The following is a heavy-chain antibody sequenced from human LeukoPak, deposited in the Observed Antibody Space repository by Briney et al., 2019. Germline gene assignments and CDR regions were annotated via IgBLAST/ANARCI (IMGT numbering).Heavy chain of an antibody. CDR2: INSDGSST. J-gene: IGHJ6*02. CDR3: ARGVGGWYYYNYGMDV. V-gene: IGHV3-74*01. CDR1: GFTFSSYW. D-gene: IGHD6-19*01. Sequence: GGSLRLSCAASGFTFSSYWMHWVRQAPGKGLVWVSRINSDGSSTSYADSVKGRFTISRDNAKNTLYLQMNSLRAEDTAVYYCARGVGGWYYYNYGMDVWGQGTTVTVSS.